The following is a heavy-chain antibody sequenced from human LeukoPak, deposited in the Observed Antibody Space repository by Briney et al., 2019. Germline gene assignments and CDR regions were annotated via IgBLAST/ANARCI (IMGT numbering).Heavy chain of an antibody. Sequence: GGSLRLSCAASGFTFRNAWMSWVRQAPGKGLEWVGRIRSEVDGGTADYAAAVEGRFTISRDDSNNKLYLQMNSLKTEDTAVYYCNTDSMEDIRGYCTGGRCGGIDYWGQGTLVTVSS. J-gene: IGHJ4*02. CDR3: NTDSMEDIRGYCTGGRCGGIDY. D-gene: IGHD2-15*01. V-gene: IGHV3-15*01. CDR2: IRSEVDGGTA. CDR1: GFTFRNAW.